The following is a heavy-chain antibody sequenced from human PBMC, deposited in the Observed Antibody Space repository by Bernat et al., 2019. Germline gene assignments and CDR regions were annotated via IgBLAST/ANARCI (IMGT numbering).Heavy chain of an antibody. CDR2: IDYSGST. J-gene: IGHJ4*02. Sequence: QLQLQESGPGLVKPSETLSLTCTVSCGSISRSSYYWGWIRQPPGRGLEWIGSIDYSGSTYDNPSLRSRVTISVDTSKNQFYLKLSSVTAADTAVYYCATWIRGFASWGQGTLVTVSS. D-gene: IGHD5-18*01. CDR3: ATWIRGFAS. V-gene: IGHV4-39*01. CDR1: CGSISRSSYY.